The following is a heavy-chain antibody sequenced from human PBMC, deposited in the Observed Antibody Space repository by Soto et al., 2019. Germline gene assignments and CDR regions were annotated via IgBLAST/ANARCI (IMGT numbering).Heavy chain of an antibody. CDR3: VITMFGVVIIRGMDV. Sequence: QPGGSLRLSCSASGFTFSSYSMHWVRQAPGKGLEYVSGISSNGTTTYYADSVKGRFTISRDNSKNTLYLQMSSLRAEDTAVYYCVITMFGVVIIRGMDVWGQGTTVTVSS. CDR1: GFTFSSYS. V-gene: IGHV3-64D*06. CDR2: ISSNGTTT. D-gene: IGHD3-3*01. J-gene: IGHJ6*02.